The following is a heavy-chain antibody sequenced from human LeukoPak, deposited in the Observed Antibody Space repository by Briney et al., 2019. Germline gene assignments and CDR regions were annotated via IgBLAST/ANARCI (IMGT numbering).Heavy chain of an antibody. CDR1: GGSISSHY. Sequence: SETLSLTCTVSGGSISSHYWSWIRQPPGKGLEWIGYIYYSGSTNYNPSLKIRVTISVDTSKNQFSLKLSSVTAADTAVYYCASYSSGPYNWFDPWGQGTLVTVSS. J-gene: IGHJ5*02. V-gene: IGHV4-59*11. CDR2: IYYSGST. D-gene: IGHD6-25*01. CDR3: ASYSSGPYNWFDP.